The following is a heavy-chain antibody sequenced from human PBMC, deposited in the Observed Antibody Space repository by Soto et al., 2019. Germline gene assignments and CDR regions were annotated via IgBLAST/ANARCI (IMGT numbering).Heavy chain of an antibody. CDR2: IYWNDDK. J-gene: IGHJ4*02. V-gene: IGHV2-5*01. CDR1: GFSLSTFEVG. Sequence: GPTLVNPTETLTLTCIVSGFSLSTFEVGVGWIRQPPGKAPEWLALIYWNDDKNYSPSLESRLTITKDTSKNQVVLTMSNMDPVDTGTYYCARRNHYYDSSGYSRYFDYWGQGILVTVSS. D-gene: IGHD3-22*01. CDR3: ARRNHYYDSSGYSRYFDY.